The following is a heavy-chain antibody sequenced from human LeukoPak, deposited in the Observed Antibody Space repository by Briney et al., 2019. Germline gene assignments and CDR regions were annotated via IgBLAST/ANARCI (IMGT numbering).Heavy chain of an antibody. CDR1: GFTFSCYY. V-gene: IGHV3-11*04. D-gene: IGHD3-22*01. J-gene: IGHJ4*02. CDR2: ISSSGSSI. Sequence: GGSLTLSCAASGFTFSCYYMSWIRQAPGKGLEWVSYISSSGSSIYYADSVKGRFTISRDNAKNSLYLQMNSLRADDTAVYYCAREAISGYSDWGQGTLVTVSS. CDR3: AREAISGYSD.